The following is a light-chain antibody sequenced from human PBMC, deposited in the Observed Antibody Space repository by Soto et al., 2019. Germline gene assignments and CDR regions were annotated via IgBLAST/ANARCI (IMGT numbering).Light chain of an antibody. V-gene: IGLV1-44*01. CDR3: SSWDDSLNGEV. J-gene: IGLJ1*01. CDR1: SSNIGSNT. CDR2: SNN. Sequence: QSVLTQPPSASGTPGQRVTISCSGSSSNIGSNTVNWYQQLPGTAPKLLIYSNNQRPSGVPDRFSGSQSGTSASLAISGLQSEDEADHYCSSWDDSLNGEVFGTGTKLTVL.